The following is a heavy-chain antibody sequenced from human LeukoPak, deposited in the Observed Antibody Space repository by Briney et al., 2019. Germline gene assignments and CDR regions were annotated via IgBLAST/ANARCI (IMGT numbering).Heavy chain of an antibody. J-gene: IGHJ4*02. CDR3: ASNYYYGSGSFYY. Sequence: KPSETLSLTCTVSGGSISSSSYYWSWIRQPPGKGLEWIGYIYYSGSTNYNPSLKSRVTISVDTSKNQFSLKLSSVTAADTAVYYCASNYYYGSGSFYYWGQGTLVTVSS. D-gene: IGHD3-10*01. V-gene: IGHV4-61*01. CDR2: IYYSGST. CDR1: GGSISSSSYY.